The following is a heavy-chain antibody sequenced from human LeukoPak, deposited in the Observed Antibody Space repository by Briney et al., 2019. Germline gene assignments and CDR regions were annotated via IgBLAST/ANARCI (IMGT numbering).Heavy chain of an antibody. CDR3: ARDQDYVWGSYPVDY. CDR2: ISSSSSYI. V-gene: IGHV3-21*01. D-gene: IGHD3-16*01. CDR1: GFTFSSYS. Sequence: PGGSLRLSCAASGFTFSSYSMNWVRQAPGKGLEWVPSISSSSSYIYYADSVKGRFTISRDNAKNSLYLQMNSLRAEDTAVYYCARDQDYVWGSYPVDYWGQGTLVTVSS. J-gene: IGHJ4*02.